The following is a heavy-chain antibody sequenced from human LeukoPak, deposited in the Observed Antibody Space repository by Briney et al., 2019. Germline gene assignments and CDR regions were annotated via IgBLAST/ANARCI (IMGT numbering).Heavy chain of an antibody. Sequence: GASVKVSCKASGYTFTSYGISWVRQAPGQGLEWMGWISAYNGNTNYAQKLQGRVTMTTDTSTSTAYTVLRSLRSDDTAVYYCARGTILVGATTVDYWGQGTLVTVSS. J-gene: IGHJ4*02. D-gene: IGHD1-26*01. CDR1: GYTFTSYG. CDR3: ARGTILVGATTVDY. V-gene: IGHV1-18*01. CDR2: ISAYNGNT.